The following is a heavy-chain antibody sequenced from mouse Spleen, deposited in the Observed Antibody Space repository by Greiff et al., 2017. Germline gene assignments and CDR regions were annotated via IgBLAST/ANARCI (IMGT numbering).Heavy chain of an antibody. Sequence: EVKLQQSGPELVKPGASVKISCKASGYTFTDYYMNWVKQSHGKSLEWIGDINPNNGGTSYNQKFKGKATLTVDKSSSTAYMELRSLTSEDSAVYYCARDYGSSYGWFAYWGQGTLVTVSA. CDR2: INPNNGGT. V-gene: IGHV1-26*01. CDR1: GYTFTDYY. CDR3: ARDYGSSYGWFAY. J-gene: IGHJ3*01. D-gene: IGHD1-1*01.